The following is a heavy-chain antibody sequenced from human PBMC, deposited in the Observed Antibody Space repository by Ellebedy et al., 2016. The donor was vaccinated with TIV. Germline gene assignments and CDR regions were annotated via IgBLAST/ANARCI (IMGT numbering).Heavy chain of an antibody. D-gene: IGHD3-10*01. CDR2: IYGGGGT. CDR3: ARGHDYYGSGSYPLDY. V-gene: IGHV3-53*01. J-gene: IGHJ4*02. CDR1: GFTFSNFA. Sequence: GESLKISCAASGFTFSNFAMHWVRQAPGKGLEWVSLIYGGGGTYHADSVKGRFTISRDNSKNTLYLQMNSLRAGDTAVYYCARGHDYYGSGSYPLDYWGQGTLVTVSS.